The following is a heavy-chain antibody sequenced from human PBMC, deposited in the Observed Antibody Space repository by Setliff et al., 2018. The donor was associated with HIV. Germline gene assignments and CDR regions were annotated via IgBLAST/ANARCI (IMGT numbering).Heavy chain of an antibody. V-gene: IGHV4-59*11. J-gene: IGHJ6*02. CDR2: LYHSGSP. CDR1: GNSISSLS. CDR3: ARPVSKYFYGMDV. Sequence: SETLSLTCTVSGNSISSLSWSWIRQPPGKGLEWIGTLYHSGSPIYNSSLKSRVTISGDPSNNQLSLSLSSVTAADTAVYYCARPVSKYFYGMDVWGLGTTVTVSS.